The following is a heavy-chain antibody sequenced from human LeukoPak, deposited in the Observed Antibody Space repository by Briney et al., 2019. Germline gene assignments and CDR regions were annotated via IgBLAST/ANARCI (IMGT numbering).Heavy chain of an antibody. Sequence: SETLSLTCAVYGGAFSGYYWYWFRQPPGKGLEWIGEINHSGSTNYNPSLKSRVTISVDTSKNQFSLKLSSVTAADTAVYYCARCLLGYSDGRTFDPWGQGTLVTVSS. CDR1: GGAFSGYY. V-gene: IGHV4-34*01. J-gene: IGHJ5*02. CDR2: INHSGST. CDR3: ARCLLGYSDGRTFDP. D-gene: IGHD5-18*01.